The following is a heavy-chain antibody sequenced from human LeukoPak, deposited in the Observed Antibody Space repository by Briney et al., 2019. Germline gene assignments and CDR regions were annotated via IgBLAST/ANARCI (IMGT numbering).Heavy chain of an antibody. J-gene: IGHJ4*02. CDR2: ISGSGGGT. V-gene: IGHV3-23*01. D-gene: IGHD7-27*01. Sequence: GGSLRLSCAASGFTFSSYAMSWVRQAPGKGLEWVSAISGSGGGTYYADSVKGRFTISRDNAKNSLYLQMNSLRAEDTAVYYCARKKSGDYWGQGTLVTVSS. CDR3: ARKKSGDY. CDR1: GFTFSSYA.